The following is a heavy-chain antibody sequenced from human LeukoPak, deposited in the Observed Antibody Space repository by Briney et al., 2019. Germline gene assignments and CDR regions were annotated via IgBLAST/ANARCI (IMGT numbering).Heavy chain of an antibody. Sequence: PGGSLRLSCAASGFTFSSYWMSWVRQAPGKGLEWVANIKQDGSEKYYVDSVKGRFTISGDNAKNSLYLQMNSLRAEDTAVYYCAKVYSSSWSRAGGYYFDYWGQGTLVTVSS. CDR2: IKQDGSEK. J-gene: IGHJ4*02. D-gene: IGHD6-13*01. CDR1: GFTFSSYW. V-gene: IGHV3-7*01. CDR3: AKVYSSSWSRAGGYYFDY.